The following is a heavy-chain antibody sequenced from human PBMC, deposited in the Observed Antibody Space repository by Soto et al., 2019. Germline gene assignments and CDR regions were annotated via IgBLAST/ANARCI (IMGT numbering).Heavy chain of an antibody. D-gene: IGHD2-15*01. CDR1: GYTFTSYG. CDR2: ISAYNGNT. Sequence: QVQLVQSGAEVKKPGASVKVSCKASGYTFTSYGISWVRQAPGQGLEWMGWISAYNGNTNYAQKLQGRVTMTTDTSTSTAYMERRSLRSDDMAVYYCARDTHGVRYCSGGSCYLDAFDLWGQGTMVTVSS. V-gene: IGHV1-18*03. CDR3: ARDTHGVRYCSGGSCYLDAFDL. J-gene: IGHJ3*01.